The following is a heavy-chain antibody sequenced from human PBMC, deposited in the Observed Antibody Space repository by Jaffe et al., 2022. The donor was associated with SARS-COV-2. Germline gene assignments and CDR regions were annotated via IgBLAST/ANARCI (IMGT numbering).Heavy chain of an antibody. J-gene: IGHJ4*02. V-gene: IGHV4-39*01. CDR1: GGSISSSSYY. CDR2: IYYSGST. D-gene: IGHD1-1*01. Sequence: QLQLQESGPGLVKPSETLSLTCTVSGGSISSSSYYWGWIRQPPGKGLEWIGSIYYSGSTYYNPSLKSRVTISVDTSKNQFSLKLSSVTAADTAVYYCARHTRAPEQIDYWGQGTLVTVSS. CDR3: ARHTRAPEQIDY.